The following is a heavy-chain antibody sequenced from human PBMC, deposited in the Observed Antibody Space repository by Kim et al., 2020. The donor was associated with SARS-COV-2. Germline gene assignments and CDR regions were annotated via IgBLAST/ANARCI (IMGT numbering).Heavy chain of an antibody. Sequence: RFTISRDNSKNTLYLQMNSLRAEDTAVYYCARVQRSTVTTGYYYYYGMDVWGQGTTVTVSS. J-gene: IGHJ6*02. V-gene: IGHV3-30*01. CDR3: ARVQRSTVTTGYYYYYGMDV. D-gene: IGHD4-17*01.